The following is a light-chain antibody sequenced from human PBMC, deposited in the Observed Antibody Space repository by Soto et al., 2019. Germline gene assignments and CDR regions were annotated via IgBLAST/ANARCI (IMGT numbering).Light chain of an antibody. CDR3: QQLNSYPLT. CDR1: QGISSY. J-gene: IGKJ4*01. CDR2: AAS. V-gene: IGKV1-9*01. Sequence: DIQLTQSPSFLSASVGDRVTITCRASQGISSYLAWYQQKPGKAPKLLIYAASTLQSGVPSRFSGSGSGTEFTLTISSLQPEDFATYHCQQLNSYPLTFGGGTKVAIK.